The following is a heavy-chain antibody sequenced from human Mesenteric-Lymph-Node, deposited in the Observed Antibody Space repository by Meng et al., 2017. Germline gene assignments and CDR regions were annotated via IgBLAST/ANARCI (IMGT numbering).Heavy chain of an antibody. CDR2: FDPEDGET. D-gene: IGHD2-15*01. J-gene: IGHJ4*02. V-gene: IGHV1-24*01. Sequence: ASAKVSCNVSGYSLTELSMHWVRQAPGKGLEWMGGFDPEDGETIYAQKFQGGVTMTEDTSTDTAYMELSSLRSEDTAVYYCAAGSREGYCSGGSCYSFDYWGQGTLVTVSS. CDR1: GYSLTELS. CDR3: AAGSREGYCSGGSCYSFDY.